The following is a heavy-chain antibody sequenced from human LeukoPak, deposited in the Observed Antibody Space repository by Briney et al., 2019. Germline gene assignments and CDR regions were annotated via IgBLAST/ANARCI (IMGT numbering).Heavy chain of an antibody. CDR2: IIPILGIA. D-gene: IGHD1-26*01. V-gene: IGHV1-69*04. CDR3: AREWELPYFDY. Sequence: ASVKVSCKASGGTFSSYAISWVRQAPGQGLEWMGRIIPILGIANYAQKFQGRVTITADKSTSTAYMELSSLRSEDTAVCYCAREWELPYFDYWGQGTLVTVSS. J-gene: IGHJ4*02. CDR1: GGTFSSYA.